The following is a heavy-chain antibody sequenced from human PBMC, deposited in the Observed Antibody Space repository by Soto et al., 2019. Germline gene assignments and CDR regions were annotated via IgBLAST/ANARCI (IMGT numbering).Heavy chain of an antibody. D-gene: IGHD6-6*01. V-gene: IGHV5-51*01. Sequence: PGESLKISCKSFGYKLTDHWIPWVRQMPGKGLEWRDIFYPGDSDARYSPAFQGQVTFSADKSINTAYLQWRSLKASDTATYYCVRQETLAGRPRWLHLWGQGTLVTVSS. CDR3: VRQETLAGRPRWLHL. CDR1: GYKLTDHW. CDR2: FYPGDSDA. J-gene: IGHJ5*02.